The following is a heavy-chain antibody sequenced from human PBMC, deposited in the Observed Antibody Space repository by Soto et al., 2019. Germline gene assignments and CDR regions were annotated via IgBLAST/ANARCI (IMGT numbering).Heavy chain of an antibody. Sequence: GGSLRLSCAASGITFSTYAMSWVRQAPGKGLEWVSAISGSGGSTYYADSVKGRFTISRDKSKNTLYLQMNSLRSEDTALYYCAKSFSSNWYDYFDYWGQGSLVTVSS. CDR1: GITFSTYA. CDR3: AKSFSSNWYDYFDY. CDR2: ISGSGGST. V-gene: IGHV3-23*01. J-gene: IGHJ4*02. D-gene: IGHD6-13*01.